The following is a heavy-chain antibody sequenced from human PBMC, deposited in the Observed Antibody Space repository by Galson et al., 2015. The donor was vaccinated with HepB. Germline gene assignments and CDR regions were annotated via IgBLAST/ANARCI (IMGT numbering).Heavy chain of an antibody. CDR3: ARWRGGNYYSGRAV. CDR2: IIPIFGTA. J-gene: IGHJ6*02. V-gene: IGHV1-69*06. Sequence: SVKVSCKASGGTFSSYAISWVRQAPGQGLEWMGGIIPIFGTANYAQKFQGRVTITADKSTSTAYMELSSLRSEDTAVFYCARWRGGNYYSGRAVWGQGTTVPVSS. CDR1: GGTFSSYA. D-gene: IGHD1-14*01.